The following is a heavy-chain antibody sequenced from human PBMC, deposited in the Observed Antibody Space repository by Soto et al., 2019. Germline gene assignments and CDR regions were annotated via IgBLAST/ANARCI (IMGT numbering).Heavy chain of an antibody. CDR3: ARHKDTSSRYLLPDF. D-gene: IGHD6-13*01. V-gene: IGHV4-39*01. Sequence: SETLSLTCTVSGGSISSRSYYWGWIRQPPGKGLEWIGSIYYSGNAYYNPSLKSRVAVSVDTSKNQFSLKVASVTATDTAVYYCARHKDTSSRYLLPDFWGQGTLVTVSS. CDR2: IYYSGNA. CDR1: GGSISSRSYY. J-gene: IGHJ4*02.